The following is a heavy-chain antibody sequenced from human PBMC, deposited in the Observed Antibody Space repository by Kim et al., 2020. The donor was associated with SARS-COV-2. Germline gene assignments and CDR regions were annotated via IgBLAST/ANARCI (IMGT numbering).Heavy chain of an antibody. CDR2: IWYDGSNK. CDR1: GFTFSTYA. Sequence: GGSLRLSCAASGFTFSTYAMHWVRQAPGKGLEWVAVIWYDGSNKYYADSVKGRFTISRDNSKNTLYLQMNSLRAEDTAVYYCAKPDSSSWYEVFDYWGQG. CDR3: AKPDSSSWYEVFDY. D-gene: IGHD6-13*01. J-gene: IGHJ4*02. V-gene: IGHV3-33*06.